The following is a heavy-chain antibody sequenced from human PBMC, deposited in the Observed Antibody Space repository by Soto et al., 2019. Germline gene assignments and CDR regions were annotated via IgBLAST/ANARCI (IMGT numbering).Heavy chain of an antibody. CDR3: TRTVGATYAFDI. CDR2: INTHNGNT. CDR1: AYTFTTYV. V-gene: IGHV1-18*01. J-gene: IGHJ3*02. Sequence: ASVKVSCKASAYTFTTYVISWVRQAPGHGLEWLGWINTHNGNTNYAQNLQGRVIMTTDTSTSTAYMELRSLGSDDTAVYYCTRTVGATYAFDIWGQGTMVTVSS. D-gene: IGHD1-26*01.